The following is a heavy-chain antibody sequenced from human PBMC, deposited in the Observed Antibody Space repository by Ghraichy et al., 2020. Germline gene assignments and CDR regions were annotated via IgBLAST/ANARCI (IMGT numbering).Heavy chain of an antibody. J-gene: IGHJ5*02. CDR2: INRSGSA. V-gene: IGHV4-34*01. Sequence: SQTLSLTCVVYGGSFSTYYWSWIRQSPGKGLEWIGEINRSGSANYNPSLKSRVSISVDTSKNQFSLKLSSVTAAETAVYYCARNQLQNRFDPWGQGTLVTVSS. CDR3: ARNQLQNRFDP. CDR1: GGSFSTYY. D-gene: IGHD5-24*01.